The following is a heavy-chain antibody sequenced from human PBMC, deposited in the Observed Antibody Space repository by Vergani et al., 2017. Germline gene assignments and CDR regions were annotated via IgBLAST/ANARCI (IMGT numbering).Heavy chain of an antibody. Sequence: QVQLVQSGAEVKKPGSSVKVSCKASGGTFSSYSISWVRQAPGQGLEWMGGIIPIFGTANYAQKFQGSVTITADESTSSAYMELSSLRSEDTAVYYCARVQWELKAPFDYWGQGTLVTVSS. CDR3: ARVQWELKAPFDY. D-gene: IGHD1-26*01. J-gene: IGHJ4*02. V-gene: IGHV1-69*01. CDR2: IIPIFGTA. CDR1: GGTFSSYS.